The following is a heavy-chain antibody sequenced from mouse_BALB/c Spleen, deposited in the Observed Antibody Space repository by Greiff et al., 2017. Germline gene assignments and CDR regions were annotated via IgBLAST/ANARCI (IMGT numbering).Heavy chain of an antibody. V-gene: IGHV1-82*01. CDR2: IYPGDGDT. Sequence: VQLQQSGPELVKPGASVKISCKASGYAFSSSWMNWVKQRPGQGLEWIGRIYPGDGDTNYNGKFKGKATLTADKSSSTAYMQLSSLTSVDSAVYFCARDGNYGYAMDYWGQGTSVTVSS. CDR3: ARDGNYGYAMDY. D-gene: IGHD2-1*01. CDR1: GYAFSSSW. J-gene: IGHJ4*01.